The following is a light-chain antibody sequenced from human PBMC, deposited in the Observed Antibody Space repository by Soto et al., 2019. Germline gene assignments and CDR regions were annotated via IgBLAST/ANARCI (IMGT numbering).Light chain of an antibody. J-gene: IGLJ3*02. CDR3: AAWDDSLNAWV. Sequence: QAVVTQPPSASGTPGQRVTISCSGSRSNIGSSNVNWYQQLPGTAPKVLIYSDNVRPSGVPDRVSGSKSGTSASLAISGLQSEDEADYYCAAWDDSLNAWVFGGGTKLTVL. CDR1: RSNIGSSN. V-gene: IGLV1-44*01. CDR2: SDN.